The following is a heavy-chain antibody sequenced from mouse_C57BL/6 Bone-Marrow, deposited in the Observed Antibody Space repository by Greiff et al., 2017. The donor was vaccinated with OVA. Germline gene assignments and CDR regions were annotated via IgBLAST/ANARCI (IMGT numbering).Heavy chain of an antibody. V-gene: IGHV1-26*01. Sequence: EVQLQQSGPELVKPGASVKISCKASGYTFTDYYMNWVKQSHGKSLEWIGDINPNNGGTSYNQKFKGKATLTVDKSSSTAYMELRSLTSEDSAVYYCARVGSSYYWGQGTTLTVSS. J-gene: IGHJ2*01. CDR1: GYTFTDYY. D-gene: IGHD1-1*01. CDR3: ARVGSSYY. CDR2: INPNNGGT.